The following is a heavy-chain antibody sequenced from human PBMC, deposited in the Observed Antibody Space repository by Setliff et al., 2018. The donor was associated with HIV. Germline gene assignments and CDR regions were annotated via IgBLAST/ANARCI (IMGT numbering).Heavy chain of an antibody. Sequence: GGSLRLSCAASGFTFSTYWMSWFRQAPGKGLEWVANIKESGDEKYYVDSVKGRFTISRDNAKNSLYLQMNSLRVEDTAVYYCARDATRGGDMDVWAKGTTVTVSS. V-gene: IGHV3-7*01. J-gene: IGHJ6*03. CDR3: ARDATRGGDMDV. CDR1: GFTFSTYW. D-gene: IGHD2-15*01. CDR2: IKESGDEK.